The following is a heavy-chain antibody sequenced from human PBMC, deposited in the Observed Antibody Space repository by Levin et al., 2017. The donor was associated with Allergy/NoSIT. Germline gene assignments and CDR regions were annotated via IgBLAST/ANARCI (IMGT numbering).Heavy chain of an antibody. CDR2: ISSGGAGI. D-gene: IGHD3-22*01. CDR3: AKANYDWAAYYYGMDV. J-gene: IGHJ6*02. Sequence: GGSLRLSCAVSGFTLSSYAMSWVRQAPGKGLEWVSGISSGGAGIYYADSVKGRFTSSRDNSKNTLYLQMNSLRAEDTAVYYCAKANYDWAAYYYGMDVWGQGTTVTVSS. V-gene: IGHV3-23*01. CDR1: GFTLSSYA.